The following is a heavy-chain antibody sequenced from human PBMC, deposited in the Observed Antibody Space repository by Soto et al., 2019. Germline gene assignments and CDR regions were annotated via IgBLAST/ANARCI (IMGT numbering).Heavy chain of an antibody. D-gene: IGHD7-27*01. V-gene: IGHV4-61*03. CDR2: ISYTGRT. Sequence: SETLSLTCIVSGDSVTSGSYYWTWLRQPPGKGLEWIGYISYTGRTKYNPSLQSRVTISVDTSKNDFSLNLSSVTAADTAVYFCAREWGLLPYYVMNVWGQGTTVTVSS. CDR3: AREWGLLPYYVMNV. CDR1: GDSVTSGSYY. J-gene: IGHJ6*02.